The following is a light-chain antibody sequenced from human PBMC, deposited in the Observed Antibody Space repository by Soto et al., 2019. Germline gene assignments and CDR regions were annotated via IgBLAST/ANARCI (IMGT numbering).Light chain of an antibody. CDR3: KMRKAWPRT. CDR2: DTY. J-gene: IGKJ1*01. CDR1: QSVSGD. Sequence: EIVLTQSPATLSLSPGQSATLSCRASQSVSGDLAWFQQKPGQAPRLLISDTYNGATGLPARFSSSGSRTGFTLTINSREREGFTGYYCKMRKAWPRTLGQGNKVEIK. V-gene: IGKV3-11*01.